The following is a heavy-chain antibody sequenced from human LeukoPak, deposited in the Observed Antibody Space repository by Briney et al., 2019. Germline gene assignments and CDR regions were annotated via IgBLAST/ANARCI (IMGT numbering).Heavy chain of an antibody. D-gene: IGHD2-2*01. Sequence: PSETLSLTCTVSGGSFSIYYWSWIRQPAGKGLEWIGHIYTSGSTNYNPSLKSRVTISVDTSKNQFSLNLSSVTAADTAVYYCAREGVVPAAMSFYYYYYMDVWGKGTTVTISS. J-gene: IGHJ6*03. CDR2: IYTSGST. V-gene: IGHV4-4*07. CDR1: GGSFSIYY. CDR3: AREGVVPAAMSFYYYYYMDV.